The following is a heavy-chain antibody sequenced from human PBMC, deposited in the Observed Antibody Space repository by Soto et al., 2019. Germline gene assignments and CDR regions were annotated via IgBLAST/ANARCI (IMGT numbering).Heavy chain of an antibody. J-gene: IGHJ4*02. CDR3: AYRYGDCDKYYY. CDR2: ISAYNDKT. CDR1: GYTFTNYG. V-gene: IGHV1-18*01. D-gene: IGHD4-17*01. Sequence: ASVKVSCKASGYTFTNYGISWVRQAPGQGLEWMGWISAYNDKTNYAQKFQGRVTFTTDKSTSTAYMELRSLTSEDTAVYYCAYRYGDCDKYYYWGQGTLVTVSS.